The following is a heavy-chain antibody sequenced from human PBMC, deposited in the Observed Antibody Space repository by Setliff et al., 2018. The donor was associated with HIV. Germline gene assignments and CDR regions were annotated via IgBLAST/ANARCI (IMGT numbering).Heavy chain of an antibody. Sequence: GGSLRLSCAASGFSFGDYYMTWIRQAPGKGLEWVSYISDSGNTISYADSVKGRFSISRDNAKNSLYLQMNSLRDDDTAVYYCARQPDYGDAFDKWGQGTMVTVSS. J-gene: IGHJ3*02. D-gene: IGHD4-17*01. V-gene: IGHV3-11*04. CDR3: ARQPDYGDAFDK. CDR1: GFSFGDYY. CDR2: ISDSGNTI.